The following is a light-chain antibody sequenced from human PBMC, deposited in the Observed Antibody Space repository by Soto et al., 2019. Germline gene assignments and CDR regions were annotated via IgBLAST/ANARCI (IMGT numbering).Light chain of an antibody. CDR1: QSVSNS. CDR2: DAS. J-gene: IGKJ4*01. Sequence: EIVLTQSPATLSLSPGERATLSCRASQSVSNSLAWYQQKPGQAPRLLIYDASNRATGIPARFSGSGSGTAFTLTISSLEPEDFAVYYCQQRSNWPLLTFGGGNKVEIK. V-gene: IGKV3-11*01. CDR3: QQRSNWPLLT.